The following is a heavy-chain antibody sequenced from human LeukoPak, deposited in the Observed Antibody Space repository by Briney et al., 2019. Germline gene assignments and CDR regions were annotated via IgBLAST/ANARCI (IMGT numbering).Heavy chain of an antibody. CDR1: GFTFSSYE. J-gene: IGHJ4*02. CDR2: IYSSGGNI. V-gene: IGHV3-48*03. D-gene: IGHD5-24*01. Sequence: PGGSLRLSCAASGFTFSSYEMNWVRQAPGKGLEWVSYIYSSGGNIYYADSVKGRFTISRDNAKNSLYLQMNSLRVEDTAVYCCAREGADGYNVGFDYWGQGTLVTVSS. CDR3: AREGADGYNVGFDY.